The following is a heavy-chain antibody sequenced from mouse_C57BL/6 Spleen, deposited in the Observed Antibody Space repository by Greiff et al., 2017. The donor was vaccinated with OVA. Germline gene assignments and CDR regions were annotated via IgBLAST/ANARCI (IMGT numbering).Heavy chain of an antibody. Sequence: EVKLVESGGGLVKPGGSLKLSCAASGFTFSDYGMHWVRQAPEKGLEWVAYISSGSSTIYYADTVKGRFTISRDNAKNTLFLQMTSLRSEDTAMYYCASRLLDYAMDYWGQGTSVTVSS. V-gene: IGHV5-17*01. CDR1: GFTFSDYG. D-gene: IGHD2-3*01. CDR2: ISSGSSTI. CDR3: ASRLLDYAMDY. J-gene: IGHJ4*01.